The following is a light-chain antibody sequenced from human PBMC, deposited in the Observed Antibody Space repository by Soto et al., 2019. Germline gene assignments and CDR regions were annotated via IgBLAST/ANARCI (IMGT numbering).Light chain of an antibody. CDR1: QSVSSS. CDR2: GAS. CDR3: QQYGSSGT. Sequence: EIVLTQSPATLSVSPGERVALSCRASQSVSSSLAWYQQKPGQAPRLLIYGASNRATGIPDGFSGSGSGTDFTLTISRLEPEDFAVYYCQQYGSSGTFGQGTKVDIK. V-gene: IGKV3-20*01. J-gene: IGKJ1*01.